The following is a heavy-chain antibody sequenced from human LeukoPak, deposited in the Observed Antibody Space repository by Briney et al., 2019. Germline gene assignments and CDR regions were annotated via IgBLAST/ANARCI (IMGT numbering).Heavy chain of an antibody. CDR3: AREVPYSSGCDY. J-gene: IGHJ4*02. CDR1: GFTFSSYA. D-gene: IGHD6-19*01. CDR2: ISYDGSNK. V-gene: IGHV3-30-3*01. Sequence: PGGSLRLSCAASGFTFSSYAMHWVRQAPGKGLEWVAVISYDGSNKYYADSVKGRFTISRDNSKNTLYLQMNSLRAEDTAVYYCAREVPYSSGCDYWGQGTLVTVSS.